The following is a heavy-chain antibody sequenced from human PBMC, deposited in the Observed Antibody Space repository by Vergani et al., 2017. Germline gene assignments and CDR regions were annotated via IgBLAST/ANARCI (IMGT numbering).Heavy chain of an antibody. CDR3: AGPQGTSAYYYGGFDY. CDR1: GFTFSSYA. J-gene: IGHJ4*02. D-gene: IGHD3-22*01. CDR2: ISGSGSSK. Sequence: EVQLLESGGGLVQPGGSLRLSCAASGFTFSSYAMTWVRQAPGKGLQWVSGISGSGSSKFYEDSLKGRFTISRDNSKNTLSLQMNSLTAEDTAIYYCAGPQGTSAYYYGGFDYWGQGILVTVSS. V-gene: IGHV3-23*01.